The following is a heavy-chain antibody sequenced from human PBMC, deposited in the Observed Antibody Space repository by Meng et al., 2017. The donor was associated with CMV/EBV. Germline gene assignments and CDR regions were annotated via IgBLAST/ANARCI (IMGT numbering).Heavy chain of an antibody. CDR1: GGSISSSSYY. D-gene: IGHD3-3*01. CDR3: ARQGEGDYDFWSGRRGFDY. Sequence: SETLSLTCTVSGGSISSSSYYWGWIRQPPGKGLEWIGSIYYSGSTYYNPSLKSRVTISVDTSKNQFSLKPSSVTAADTAVYYCARQGEGDYDFWSGRRGFDYWGQGTLVTVSS. J-gene: IGHJ4*02. CDR2: IYYSGST. V-gene: IGHV4-39*01.